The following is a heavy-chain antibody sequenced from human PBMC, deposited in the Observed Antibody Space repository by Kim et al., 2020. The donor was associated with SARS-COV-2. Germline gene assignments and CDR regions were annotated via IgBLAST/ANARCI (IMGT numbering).Heavy chain of an antibody. Sequence: ASVKVSCKASGYTFTNYGMNWVRQAPGQGLEWMGWINTNTGNPTYAQGFTGRLVISLDTSVSTTYLQINSLNAEDTAVYYCARVPYRSSWYVDYWGQGTL. J-gene: IGHJ4*02. D-gene: IGHD6-13*01. V-gene: IGHV7-4-1*02. CDR3: ARVPYRSSWYVDY. CDR1: GYTFTNYG. CDR2: INTNTGNP.